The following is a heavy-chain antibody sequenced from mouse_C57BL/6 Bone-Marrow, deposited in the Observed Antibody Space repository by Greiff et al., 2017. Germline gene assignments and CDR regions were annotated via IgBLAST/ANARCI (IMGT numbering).Heavy chain of an antibody. Sequence: EVQLVESGAELVRPGASVKLSCTASGFNIKDDYMHWVKQRPEKGLEWIGWIDPAHGDTEYASKFPGTATIPADTSYNTSYLQLSRLTSDDTAVYYYTTGSRRRLDWGQGTTLTVSS. J-gene: IGHJ2*01. CDR3: TTGSRRRLD. D-gene: IGHD2-13*01. CDR2: IDPAHGDT. V-gene: IGHV14-4*01. CDR1: GFNIKDDY.